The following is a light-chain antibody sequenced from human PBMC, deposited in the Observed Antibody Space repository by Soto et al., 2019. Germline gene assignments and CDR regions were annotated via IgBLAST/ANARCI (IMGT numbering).Light chain of an antibody. J-gene: IGKJ3*01. CDR1: ESISDW. CDR3: QQYSSFLLT. CDR2: DAS. V-gene: IGKV1-5*01. Sequence: DMQLTQSPSTLSASVGDRVTITCRASESISDWLAWLQQKPGKAPNLLIFDASSLESGVPSRFSGSGFGTEFTLTISSLQPDDFATYYCQQYSSFLLTFGPGTTVDIK.